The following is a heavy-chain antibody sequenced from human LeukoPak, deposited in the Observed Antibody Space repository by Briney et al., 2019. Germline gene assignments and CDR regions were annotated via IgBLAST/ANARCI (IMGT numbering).Heavy chain of an antibody. V-gene: IGHV3-30-3*01. J-gene: IGHJ4*02. Sequence: PGGSLRLSCAASGFTFSSYAMHWVRQAPGKGLEWVAVISYDGSNKYYADSVKGRFTISRDNSKNTLYLQMNSLTSDDTAVYYCARDLSSTANWELDYWGQGTLVTVSS. D-gene: IGHD7-27*01. CDR3: ARDLSSTANWELDY. CDR2: ISYDGSNK. CDR1: GFTFSSYA.